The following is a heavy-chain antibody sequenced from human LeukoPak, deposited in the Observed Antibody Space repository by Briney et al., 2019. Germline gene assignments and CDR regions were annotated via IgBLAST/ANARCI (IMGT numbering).Heavy chain of an antibody. CDR1: GFTFSSYE. CDR3: AELGITMIGGV. V-gene: IGHV3-48*03. CDR2: ISSRGSTI. J-gene: IGHJ6*04. D-gene: IGHD3-10*02. Sequence: GGSLRLSCAASGFTFSSYEMNWVRQAPGKGLEWVSYISSRGSTIYYADSVKGRFTISRDNAKNSLYLQMNSLRSEDTAVYYCAELGITMIGGVWGKGTTVTISS.